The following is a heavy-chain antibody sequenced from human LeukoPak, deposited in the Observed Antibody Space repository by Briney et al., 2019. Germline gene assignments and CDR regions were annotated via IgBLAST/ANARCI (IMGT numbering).Heavy chain of an antibody. Sequence: GGSLRLSCAASGFSLSSYWMAWVRQAPGKGLEWVSSISSSSSIYYADSVKGRFTISRDNAKPSLYLQMNSLRAEDTAVYYCARLNGGDWGQGTLVTVSS. CDR3: ARLNGGD. J-gene: IGHJ4*02. CDR2: ISSSSSI. CDR1: GFSLSSYW. D-gene: IGHD2-21*01. V-gene: IGHV3-21*01.